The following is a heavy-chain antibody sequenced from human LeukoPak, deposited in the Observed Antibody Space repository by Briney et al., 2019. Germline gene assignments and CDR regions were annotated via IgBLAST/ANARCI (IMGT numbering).Heavy chain of an antibody. CDR3: ARAPRAAIRPYYFDY. Sequence: GASVKVSCKASGYTFTSYDINWVRQAPGQGLEWMGWMNPNSGNTGYAQKFQGRVTTTRNTSISTAYMELSSLRSEDTAVYYCARAPRAAIRPYYFDYWGQGTLVTVSS. CDR2: MNPNSGNT. D-gene: IGHD2-2*02. CDR1: GYTFTSYD. V-gene: IGHV1-8*01. J-gene: IGHJ4*02.